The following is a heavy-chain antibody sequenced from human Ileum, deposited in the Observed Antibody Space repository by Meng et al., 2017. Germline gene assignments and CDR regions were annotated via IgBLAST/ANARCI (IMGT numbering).Heavy chain of an antibody. D-gene: IGHD1-1*01. CDR3: ANDLRYYFEY. J-gene: IGHJ4*02. V-gene: IGHV3-21*02. Sequence: EVLLVESGGGLVKPGRSLRLSCAASGFSFSTYTMHWVRQAPGKGLEWVSSITSSGRFIFSADSVKGRFTISRDNAKSSLYLQMNSLRDGDTAVYYCANDLRYYFEYWGQGALVTVSS. CDR1: GFSFSTYT. CDR2: ITSSGRFI.